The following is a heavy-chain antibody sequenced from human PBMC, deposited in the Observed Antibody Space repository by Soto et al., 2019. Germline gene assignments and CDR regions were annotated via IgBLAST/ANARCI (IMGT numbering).Heavy chain of an antibody. D-gene: IGHD3-22*01. CDR1: GGSISSYY. CDR2: IYYSGST. Sequence: SETLSLTCTVSGGSISSYYWSWIRQPPGKGLEWIGYIYYSGSTYYNPSLKSRVTISVDTSKNQFSLKLSSVTAADTAVYYCARVTDYYDSSGLGILDYWGQGTLVIVSS. V-gene: IGHV4-59*12. CDR3: ARVTDYYDSSGLGILDY. J-gene: IGHJ4*02.